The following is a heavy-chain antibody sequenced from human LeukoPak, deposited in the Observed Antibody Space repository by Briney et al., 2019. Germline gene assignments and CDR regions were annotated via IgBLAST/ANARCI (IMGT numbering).Heavy chain of an antibody. CDR2: IYYSGST. J-gene: IGHJ4*02. D-gene: IGHD1-26*01. CDR1: GGSISSSSYY. CDR3: ARRFAGSYGIYFDY. V-gene: IGHV4-39*01. Sequence: SETLSLTCTVSGGSISSSSYYWGWIRQPPGKGLEWVGCIYYSGSTYYNPSLKSRVTISVDTSKNQFSLKLSSVTAADTAVYYCARRFAGSYGIYFDYWGQGTLVTVSS.